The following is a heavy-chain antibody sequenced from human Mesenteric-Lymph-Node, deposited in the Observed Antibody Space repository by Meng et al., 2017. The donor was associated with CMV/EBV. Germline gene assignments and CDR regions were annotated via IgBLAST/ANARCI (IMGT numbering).Heavy chain of an antibody. CDR3: AGWKGFEWELKGHWFDP. Sequence: GGSLRLSCAASGFTFSSYSVTWVRQAPGKGLEWVSLISSGSSYIYYADSVKGRFTISRDNAKNSVYLQMNNLRAEDTAMYYCAGWKGFEWELKGHWFDPWGQGTLVTVSS. J-gene: IGHJ5*02. CDR1: GFTFSSYS. CDR2: ISSGSSYI. D-gene: IGHD1-26*01. V-gene: IGHV3-21*01.